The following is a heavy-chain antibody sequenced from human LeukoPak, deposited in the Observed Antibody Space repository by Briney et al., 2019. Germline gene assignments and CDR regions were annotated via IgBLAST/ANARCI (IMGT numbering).Heavy chain of an antibody. CDR2: IIPILGIA. CDR3: ASIVDSSGYYQDDY. Sequence: SVKVSCKASGGTFSSYAISWVRQAPGQGLEWTGTIIPILGIANYAQKFQGRVTITADKSTSTAYMELSSLRSEDTAVYYCASIVDSSGYYQDDYWGQGTLVTVSS. J-gene: IGHJ4*02. V-gene: IGHV1-69*04. CDR1: GGTFSSYA. D-gene: IGHD3-22*01.